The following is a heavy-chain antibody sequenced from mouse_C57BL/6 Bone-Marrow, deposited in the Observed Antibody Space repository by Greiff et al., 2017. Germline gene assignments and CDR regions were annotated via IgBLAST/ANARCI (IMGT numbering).Heavy chain of an antibody. CDR1: GYTFTSYS. CDR3: ARERGSGNNYFDY. V-gene: IGHV1-55*01. J-gene: IGHJ2*01. Sequence: VQLQQSGAELVKPGASVKMSCKASGYTFTSYSITWVKQRPGQGLEWIGGIYPGSGSTNYNEKFKSKATLTVDTSSSTAYMQLSSLTSEDSAVYDCARERGSGNNYFDYWGQGTAVTVSS. D-gene: IGHD2-1*01. CDR2: IYPGSGST.